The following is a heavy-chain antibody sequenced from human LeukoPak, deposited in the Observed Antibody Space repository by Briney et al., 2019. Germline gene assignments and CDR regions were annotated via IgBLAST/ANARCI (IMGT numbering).Heavy chain of an antibody. D-gene: IGHD1-14*01. CDR2: FFYNGTT. CDR1: GGSTRTYS. CDR3: ARHPTGLSAMDV. V-gene: IGHV4-59*08. J-gene: IGHJ6*03. Sequence: SETLSLTCTVSGGSTRTYSWSWIRQSPVEGMEWIGCFFYNGTTTYNPSLKSRVTVSVDTSKNQFSLKLSSVTAADTAVYYCARHPTGLSAMDVWGKGTTVAVSS.